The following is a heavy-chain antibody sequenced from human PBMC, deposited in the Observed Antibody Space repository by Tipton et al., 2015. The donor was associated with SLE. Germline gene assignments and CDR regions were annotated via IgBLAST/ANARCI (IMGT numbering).Heavy chain of an antibody. CDR2: VYPGGTS. CDR1: NGSISSGSYY. Sequence: TLSLTCTVSNGSISSGSYYWSWIRQPAGKGLEWIGHVYPGGTSDYNASLKSRVDISIDTSKNQFSLKLSSVTAADTAVYYCARGAPREKEYYYYYMDVWGKGTTVTVSS. J-gene: IGHJ6*03. CDR3: ARGAPREKEYYYYYMDV. V-gene: IGHV4-61*09.